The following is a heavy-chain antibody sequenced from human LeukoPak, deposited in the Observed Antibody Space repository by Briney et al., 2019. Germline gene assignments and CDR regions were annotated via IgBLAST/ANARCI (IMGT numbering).Heavy chain of an antibody. CDR2: INHSGST. V-gene: IGHV4-39*07. J-gene: IGHJ3*02. CDR1: GGSISSSSYY. CDR3: ARPRSFRPFDAFDI. D-gene: IGHD1-26*01. Sequence: SETLSLTCTVSGGSISSSSYYWGWIRQPPGKGLEWIGEINHSGSTNYNPSLKSRVTISVDTSKNQFSLKLSSVTAADTAVYYCARPRSFRPFDAFDIWGQGTMVTVSS.